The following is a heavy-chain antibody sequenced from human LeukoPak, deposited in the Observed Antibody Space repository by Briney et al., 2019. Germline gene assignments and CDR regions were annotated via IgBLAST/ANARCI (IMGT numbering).Heavy chain of an antibody. J-gene: IGHJ4*02. Sequence: TGGSLRLSCTASGFTFSSYALSWVRQARGKGLEWVSAISASGYSTHYADSVKGRFTIARDNSKNTLYLQMNSLRAEDTAVYCAKERASYGVPGLFDYWGQGTLVTVSS. CDR1: GFTFSSYA. V-gene: IGHV3-23*01. CDR2: ISASGYST. D-gene: IGHD5-18*01. CDR3: AKERASYGVPGLFDY.